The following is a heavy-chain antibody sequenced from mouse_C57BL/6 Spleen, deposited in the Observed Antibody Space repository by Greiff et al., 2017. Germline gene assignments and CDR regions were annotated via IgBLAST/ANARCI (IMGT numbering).Heavy chain of an antibody. J-gene: IGHJ2*01. CDR1: GYTFTNYW. D-gene: IGHD1-2*01. CDR3: ARENDSFFDY. V-gene: IGHV1-63*01. CDR2: IYPGGGYT. Sequence: QVQLQQSGAELVRPGTSVKMSCKASGYTFTNYWIGWAKQRPGHGLEWIGDIYPGGGYTDYNEKFKGKATLTADKSSSTAYMQFSSLTSEDSAIYYCARENDSFFDYWGQGTTLTVSS.